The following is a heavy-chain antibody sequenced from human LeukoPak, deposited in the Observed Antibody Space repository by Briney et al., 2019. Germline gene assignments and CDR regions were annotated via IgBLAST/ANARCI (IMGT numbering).Heavy chain of an antibody. CDR3: ARGPQAYDFWSGNDAFDI. J-gene: IGHJ3*02. CDR2: IKQDGSEK. V-gene: IGHV3-7*01. D-gene: IGHD3-3*01. CDR1: GFTFSDYY. Sequence: GGSLRLSCAASGFTFSDYYMSWVRQAPGKGLEWVANIKQDGSEKYYVDSVKGRFTISRDNAKNSLYLQMNSLRAEDTAVYYCARGPQAYDFWSGNDAFDIWGQGTMVTVSS.